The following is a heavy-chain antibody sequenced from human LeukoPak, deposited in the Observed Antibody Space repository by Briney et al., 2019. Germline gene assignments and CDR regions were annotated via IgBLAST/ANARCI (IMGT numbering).Heavy chain of an antibody. V-gene: IGHV4-59*01. D-gene: IGHD5-24*01. CDR3: ARGDIEMATITYDY. CDR1: GGSISSYY. CDR2: IYYSGST. J-gene: IGHJ4*02. Sequence: SETLSLTCTVSGGSISSYYWSWIRQPPGKGLEWIGYIYYSGSTNYNPSLKSRVTISVDTSKNQFSLKLSTVTAADTAVYYCARGDIEMATITYDYWGQGTLVTVSS.